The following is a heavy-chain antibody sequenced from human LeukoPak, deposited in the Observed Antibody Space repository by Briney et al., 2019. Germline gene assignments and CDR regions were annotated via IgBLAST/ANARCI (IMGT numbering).Heavy chain of an antibody. Sequence: GGSLRLSCAASGFTFSSHAMRWVRQAPGKGLQWVSSISGSGRSTYYADSVKGRFTISRDDSKNTLYLQMNSLKTEDTALYYCTTESWGIDHWGQGTLVTVS. D-gene: IGHD3-16*01. V-gene: IGHV3-23*01. CDR1: GFTFSSHA. CDR3: TTESWGIDH. J-gene: IGHJ4*02. CDR2: ISGSGRST.